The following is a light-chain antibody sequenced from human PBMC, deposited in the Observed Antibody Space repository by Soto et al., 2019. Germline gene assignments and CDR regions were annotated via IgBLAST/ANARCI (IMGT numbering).Light chain of an antibody. V-gene: IGLV1-44*01. Sequence: QAVVTQPPSASGSPGQRVTISCSGSSPTTGSNTENWYQLVPGTAPKFLIYNDDRRPSGVPDRFSASKSGTSASLAISGLQSEDEADYYCAVWDDSLNGPVFGGGTKLTVL. CDR2: NDD. J-gene: IGLJ2*01. CDR3: AVWDDSLNGPV. CDR1: SPTTGSNT.